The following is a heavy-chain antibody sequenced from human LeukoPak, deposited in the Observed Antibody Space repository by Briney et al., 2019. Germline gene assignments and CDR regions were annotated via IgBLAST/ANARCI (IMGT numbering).Heavy chain of an antibody. Sequence: ASVKVSCTASGYPFSAHFLNWVRQAPGQGLEWMGNIDTTTGSPRYAQDFTGRFVFSLDTSVSTAYLQVTSLEADDTAAYYCVRGTPTPGMDYWGQGTLVTVSS. V-gene: IGHV7-4-1*02. J-gene: IGHJ4*02. CDR2: IDTTTGSP. D-gene: IGHD3-10*01. CDR3: VRGTPTPGMDY. CDR1: GYPFSAHF.